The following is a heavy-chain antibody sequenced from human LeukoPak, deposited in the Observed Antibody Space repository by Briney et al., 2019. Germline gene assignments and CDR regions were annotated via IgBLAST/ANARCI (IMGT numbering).Heavy chain of an antibody. Sequence: GRSLRLSCAASGFTFSSYAMHWVRQAPGKGLEWVAVISYDGSNKYYADSVKGRFTISRDNSKNTLYLQKNRLRAEDTAVYYCARATTVTYYYYYYYMDVWGKGTTVTVSS. CDR3: ARATTVTYYYYYYYMDV. J-gene: IGHJ6*03. CDR2: ISYDGSNK. V-gene: IGHV3-30*04. D-gene: IGHD4-17*01. CDR1: GFTFSSYA.